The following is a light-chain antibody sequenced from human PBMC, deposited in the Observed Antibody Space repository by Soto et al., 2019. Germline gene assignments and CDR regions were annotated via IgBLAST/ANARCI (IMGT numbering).Light chain of an antibody. CDR2: ATS. CDR3: QDSSTSPWP. Sequence: TQSPGTLSLSPGERATLSCRAAQSVTSTYMAWYQQKPGQAPRLLIYATSFRATGIPDRFRGSGSGTDFTLTISSLEPEDSAVYYCQDSSTSPWPFGQGTKVEIK. V-gene: IGKV3-20*01. CDR1: QSVTSTY. J-gene: IGKJ1*01.